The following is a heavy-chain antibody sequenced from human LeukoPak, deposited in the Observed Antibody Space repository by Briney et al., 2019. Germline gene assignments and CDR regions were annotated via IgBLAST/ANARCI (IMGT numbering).Heavy chain of an antibody. CDR3: ARVEASGYDYGAFDY. CDR2: IKQDGSAK. Sequence: GGSLRLSCAASGFTFNRDWMSWVRQAPGKELQWVANIKQDGSAKYYVDSVKGRFTISRDNAKNSPYLQMNSLRAEDTAVYYCARVEASGYDYGAFDYWGQGTLVTVSS. D-gene: IGHD5-12*01. V-gene: IGHV3-7*01. CDR1: GFTFNRDW. J-gene: IGHJ4*02.